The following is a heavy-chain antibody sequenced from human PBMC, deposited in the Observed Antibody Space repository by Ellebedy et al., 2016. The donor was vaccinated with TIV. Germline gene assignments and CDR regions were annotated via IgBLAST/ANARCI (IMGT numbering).Heavy chain of an antibody. CDR1: GFTFSSFA. D-gene: IGHD3-16*01. Sequence: PGGSLRLSCAASGFTFSSFAMGWVRQTPGKGLEGVSGLYGSGRGIFYSDSVKGRFTISRDNSKNTLYLQMNNLRAEDTGTYYCAKDQVGGDGRWVYDIWGQGTMVTVSS. V-gene: IGHV3-23*01. CDR3: AKDQVGGDGRWVYDI. J-gene: IGHJ3*02. CDR2: LYGSGRGI.